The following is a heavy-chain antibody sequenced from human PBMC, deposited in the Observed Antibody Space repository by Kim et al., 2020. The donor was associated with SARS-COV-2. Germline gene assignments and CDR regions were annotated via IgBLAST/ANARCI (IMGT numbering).Heavy chain of an antibody. CDR1: GFTFSSYW. CDR2: IKQDGSEK. Sequence: GGSLRLSCAASGFTFSSYWMSWVRQAPGKGLEWVANIKQDGSEKYYVDSVKGRFTISRDNAKNSLYLQMNSLRAEDTAVYYCARALYSSSWWPAPEDWGQGTLVTVSS. D-gene: IGHD6-6*01. J-gene: IGHJ4*02. V-gene: IGHV3-7*01. CDR3: ARALYSSSWWPAPED.